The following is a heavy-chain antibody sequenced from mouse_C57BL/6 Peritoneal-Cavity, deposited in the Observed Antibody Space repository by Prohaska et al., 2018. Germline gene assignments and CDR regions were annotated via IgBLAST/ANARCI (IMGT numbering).Heavy chain of an antibody. Sequence: EVQLVESGGGLVKPGGSLKLSCAASGFTLSSYAMSWVRQTPEKRLEWVATMSDGGSYTYYPDNVKGRFTISRDNAKNNLYLQMSHLKSEDTAMYYCARDGYGNYFDYWGQGTTLTVSS. D-gene: IGHD2-1*01. V-gene: IGHV5-4*01. J-gene: IGHJ2*01. CDR1: GFTLSSYA. CDR3: ARDGYGNYFDY. CDR2: MSDGGSYT.